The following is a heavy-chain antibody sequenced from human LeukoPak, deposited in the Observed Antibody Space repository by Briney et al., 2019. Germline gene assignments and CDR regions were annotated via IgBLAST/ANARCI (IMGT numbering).Heavy chain of an antibody. J-gene: IGHJ3*02. D-gene: IGHD2-2*01. V-gene: IGHV3-23*01. Sequence: GGSLRLSCAASGFTFSSYAMSWVRQAPGKGLEWVSAISGSGGSTYYADSVKGRFTISRDNSKNTLYLQVNSLRAEDTAIYYCAKHSVPVAIRGAFDIWGQGTMVTVSS. CDR3: AKHSVPVAIRGAFDI. CDR1: GFTFSSYA. CDR2: ISGSGGST.